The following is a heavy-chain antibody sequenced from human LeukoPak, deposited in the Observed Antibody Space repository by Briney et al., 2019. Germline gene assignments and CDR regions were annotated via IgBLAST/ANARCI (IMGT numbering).Heavy chain of an antibody. Sequence: PSETLSLTCAVSGYSISSGYYWGWIRQPPGKGLEWIGSIYHSGSTYYNPSLKSRVTISVDTSKNQFSLKLSSVTPADTAAYYCATAPIVVVPAAILGWFDPWGQGTLVTVSS. CDR1: GYSISSGYY. CDR2: IYHSGST. J-gene: IGHJ5*02. V-gene: IGHV4-38-2*01. CDR3: ATAPIVVVPAAILGWFDP. D-gene: IGHD2-2*01.